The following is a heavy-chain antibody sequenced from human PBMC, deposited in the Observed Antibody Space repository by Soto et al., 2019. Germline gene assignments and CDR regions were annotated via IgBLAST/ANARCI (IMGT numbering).Heavy chain of an antibody. CDR3: AKSTIAGTVRNAFDI. CDR2: IDGTGGST. CDR1: GFTFGSYA. J-gene: IGHJ3*02. D-gene: IGHD6-13*01. Sequence: GGSLRLSCAASGFTFGSYAMSWVSQAQGKGLQWVSTIDGTGGSTYYGDSVKGRFTITRDTSKNTLYLQMNSLRAEDTAVYYCAKSTIAGTVRNAFDIWGQGTMVTVSS. V-gene: IGHV3-23*01.